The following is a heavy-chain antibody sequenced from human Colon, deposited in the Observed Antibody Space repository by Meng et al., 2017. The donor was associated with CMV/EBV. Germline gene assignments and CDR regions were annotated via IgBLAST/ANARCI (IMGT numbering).Heavy chain of an antibody. CDR2: IRTYNGDT. Sequence: ASVKVSCKASGYSFTTYGIGWVRQAPGQGLEWMGWIRTYNGDTKYAQNFQGRLTMTTDISTSTAYMELTSLRSNDTAVYYCARGVTGTPRAFDYWGQGTLVTVSS. J-gene: IGHJ4*02. D-gene: IGHD1-7*01. V-gene: IGHV1-18*01. CDR1: GYSFTTYG. CDR3: ARGVTGTPRAFDY.